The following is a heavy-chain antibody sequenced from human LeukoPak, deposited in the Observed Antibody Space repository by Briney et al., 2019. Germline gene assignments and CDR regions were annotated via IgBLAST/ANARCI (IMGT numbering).Heavy chain of an antibody. V-gene: IGHV4-34*01. CDR2: INHRGST. CDR3: ARGRRYCSSTSCPTLDY. CDR1: GGSFSGYY. Sequence: SETLSLTCAVYGGSFSGYYWSWIRQSPGKVLEWVGEINHRGSTNYNPSLKRRVTISVDTSKNQFSLKLSSVTAADTAVYYCARGRRYCSSTSCPTLDYWGQGALVTVSS. J-gene: IGHJ4*02. D-gene: IGHD2-2*01.